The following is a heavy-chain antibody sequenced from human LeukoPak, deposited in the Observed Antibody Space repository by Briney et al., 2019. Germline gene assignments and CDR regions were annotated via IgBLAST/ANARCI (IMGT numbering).Heavy chain of an antibody. CDR2: ISAYNGNT. Sequence: EASVTVFCKASGYTFTSYGISWVRQAPGQGLEWMGWISAYNGNTNYAQKLQGRVTMTTDTSTSTAYMELRSLRSDDTAVYYCARVWGFNWFDPWGQGTLVTVSS. J-gene: IGHJ5*02. V-gene: IGHV1-18*01. CDR1: GYTFTSYG. CDR3: ARVWGFNWFDP. D-gene: IGHD3-16*01.